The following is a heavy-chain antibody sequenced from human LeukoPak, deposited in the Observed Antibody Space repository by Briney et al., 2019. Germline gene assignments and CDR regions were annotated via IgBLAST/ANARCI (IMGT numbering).Heavy chain of an antibody. J-gene: IGHJ4*02. CDR2: TNPSGGST. Sequence: ASVKVSCKASGYTFTSYYMHWVRQAPGQGLEWMGITNPSGGSTSYAQKFQGRVTMTRDMSTSTVYMELSSLRSEDTAVYYCARVGTPGGVATKLPHYWGQGTLVTVSS. CDR3: ARVGTPGGVATKLPHY. V-gene: IGHV1-46*01. CDR1: GYTFTSYY. D-gene: IGHD5-24*01.